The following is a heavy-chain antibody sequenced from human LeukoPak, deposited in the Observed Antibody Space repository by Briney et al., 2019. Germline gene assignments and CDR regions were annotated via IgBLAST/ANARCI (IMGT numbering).Heavy chain of an antibody. J-gene: IGHJ5*02. CDR2: IYYSGST. CDR1: GGSISSSHYY. D-gene: IGHD2-8*01. Sequence: SGTLSLTCTVSGGSISSSHYYWGWIRQPPGKGLEWIGSIYYSGSTYYNPSLKSRVTISVDTSKNQFSLKLSSVTAADTAVYYCARSPGGVNNWFDPWGQGTLVTVSS. CDR3: ARSPGGVNNWFDP. V-gene: IGHV4-39*07.